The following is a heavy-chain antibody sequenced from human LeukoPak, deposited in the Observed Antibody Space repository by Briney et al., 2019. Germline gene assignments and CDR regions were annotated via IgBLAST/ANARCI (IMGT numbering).Heavy chain of an antibody. CDR3: ARGTYIVATNYAFDI. CDR1: GFTFSSYG. Sequence: GRSLRLFSAATGFTFSSYGMHWVRQAPGKGLEWVAVIWYDGSNKYYTDSVKGRFTISRDNSKNTLYLQMNSLRAEDTAVYYCARGTYIVATNYAFDIWGQGTMVTVSS. CDR2: IWYDGSNK. J-gene: IGHJ3*02. D-gene: IGHD5-12*01. V-gene: IGHV3-33*01.